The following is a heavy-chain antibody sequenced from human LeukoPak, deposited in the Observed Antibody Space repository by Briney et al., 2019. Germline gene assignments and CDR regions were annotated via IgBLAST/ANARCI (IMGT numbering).Heavy chain of an antibody. CDR1: GYTFTSYY. V-gene: IGHV1-69*05. CDR2: IIPIFGTA. D-gene: IGHD6-19*01. Sequence: SVKVSCKASGYTFTSYYMHWVRQAPGQGLEWMGGIIPIFGTANYAQKFQGRVTITTDESTSTAYMELSSLRSEDTAVYYCATPKYSSGWYHDAFDIWGQGTMVTVSS. CDR3: ATPKYSSGWYHDAFDI. J-gene: IGHJ3*02.